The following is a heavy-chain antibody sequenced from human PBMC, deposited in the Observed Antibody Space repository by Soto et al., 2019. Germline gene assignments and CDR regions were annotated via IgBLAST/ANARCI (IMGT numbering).Heavy chain of an antibody. CDR2: ISYDGSNE. Sequence: GGSLRLSCAASGFTFSYFAMHWVRQTPGKGLEWVALISYDGSNENYADSVKGRFSISRDNSKNTLYLQLNSLRPEDTAVYYCARPVPYDSGGNLKDDYFDYWGQGTLVTVSS. D-gene: IGHD3-22*01. CDR3: ARPVPYDSGGNLKDDYFDY. J-gene: IGHJ4*02. CDR1: GFTFSYFA. V-gene: IGHV3-30*04.